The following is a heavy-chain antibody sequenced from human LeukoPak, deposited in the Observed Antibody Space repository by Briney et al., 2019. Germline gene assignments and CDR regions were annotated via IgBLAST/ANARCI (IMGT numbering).Heavy chain of an antibody. CDR3: ARHRKRIDYYEGYYYYMDV. J-gene: IGHJ6*03. Sequence: PSETLSLTCTVSGGSISSSSYYWGWIRQPPGKGLEWIGSINYSGSTYYNPSLKSRVTISVDTSKNQFSLKLSSVTAADTAVYYCARHRKRIDYYEGYYYYMDVWGKGTTVTVSS. D-gene: IGHD3-22*01. CDR2: INYSGST. CDR1: GGSISSSSYY. V-gene: IGHV4-39*01.